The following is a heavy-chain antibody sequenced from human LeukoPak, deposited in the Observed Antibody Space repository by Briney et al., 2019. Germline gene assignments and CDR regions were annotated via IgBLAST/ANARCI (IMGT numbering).Heavy chain of an antibody. Sequence: SEALSLTCTVSGGSISSHYWSWIRQPPGKGLEWIGYIYYSGSTNYNPSLKSRVTISVDTSKNQFSLKLSSVTAADTAVYYCARAEASGSSWYFDYWGQGTLVTVSS. D-gene: IGHD6-13*01. V-gene: IGHV4-59*11. CDR2: IYYSGST. CDR1: GGSISSHY. J-gene: IGHJ4*02. CDR3: ARAEASGSSWYFDY.